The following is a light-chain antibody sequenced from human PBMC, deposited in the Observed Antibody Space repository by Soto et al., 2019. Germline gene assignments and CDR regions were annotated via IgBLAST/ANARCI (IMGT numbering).Light chain of an antibody. J-gene: IGLJ1*01. CDR3: SSYAGSNKSV. Sequence: QSVLTQPPSASGTPGQSVTISSPGTSSDVGGYNYVSWYQQHPGKAPKLMNYEVSKRPSGVPDRVSGSKTGNTASLTVSRVQPDDEADYYCSSYAGSNKSVFGTGTKVTVL. CDR2: EVS. V-gene: IGLV2-8*01. CDR1: SSDVGGYNY.